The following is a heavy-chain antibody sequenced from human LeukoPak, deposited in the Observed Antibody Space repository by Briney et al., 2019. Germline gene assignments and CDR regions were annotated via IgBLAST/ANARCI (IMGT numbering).Heavy chain of an antibody. D-gene: IGHD4/OR15-4a*01. CDR2: LSGSASST. CDR3: AKERDYGPADY. V-gene: IGHV3-23*01. Sequence: AGGSLRLSCVASGFIFNKHAMSWVRQAPGKGLEWVSGLSGSASSTDYADSVKGRFTVSRDNSKNTLFLQMNSLRAEDTAIYYCAKERDYGPADYWGQGTLVTVSS. J-gene: IGHJ4*02. CDR1: GFIFNKHA.